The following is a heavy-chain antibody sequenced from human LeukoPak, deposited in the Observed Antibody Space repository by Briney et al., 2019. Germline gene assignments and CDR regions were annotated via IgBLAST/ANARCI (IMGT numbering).Heavy chain of an antibody. D-gene: IGHD2-2*03. CDR1: GGTFSSYA. V-gene: IGHV1-69*13. J-gene: IGHJ5*02. CDR2: IIPIFGTA. Sequence: ASVKVSCKASGGTFSSYAISWVRQAPGQGLEWMGGIIPIFGTANYAQKFQGRVTITADESTSTAYMELSSLRSEDTAVDYCARGVDIVVVPAATNWFDPWGQGTLVTVSS. CDR3: ARGVDIVVVPAATNWFDP.